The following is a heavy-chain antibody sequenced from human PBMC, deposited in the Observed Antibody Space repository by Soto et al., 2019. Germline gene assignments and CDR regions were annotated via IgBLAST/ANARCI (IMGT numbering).Heavy chain of an antibody. V-gene: IGHV3-48*01. CDR3: ARDGCSGSNCLNCFDP. CDR1: GFTFSSYS. CDR2: ISSSSTTK. Sequence: QPGGSLRLSCAASGFTFSSYSMNWVRQAPGKGLEWVSYISSSSTTKYYADSVKGRFTISRDNAKNSLYLQMNSLRAEDTAVYYCARDGCSGSNCLNCFDPCGQGTLVTVSS. D-gene: IGHD2-15*01. J-gene: IGHJ5*02.